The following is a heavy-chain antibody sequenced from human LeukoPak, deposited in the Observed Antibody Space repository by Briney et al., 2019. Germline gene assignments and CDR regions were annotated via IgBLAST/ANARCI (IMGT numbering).Heavy chain of an antibody. CDR2: ISGYGGST. CDR3: ARQGGPEDNWFDP. J-gene: IGHJ5*02. V-gene: IGHV3-23*01. Sequence: PAGSLRLSCAASGFTFSNYAMSWVRQAPGKGLAWVSGISGYGGSTYYADSVKGRFTISRDNSKNTLYLQMNSLRADDTAVYHCARQGGPEDNWFDPWGQGTLVTVSS. CDR1: GFTFSNYA. D-gene: IGHD3-16*01.